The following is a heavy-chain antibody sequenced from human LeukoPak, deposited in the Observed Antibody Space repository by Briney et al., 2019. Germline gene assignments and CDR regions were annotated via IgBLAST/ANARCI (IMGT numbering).Heavy chain of an antibody. D-gene: IGHD4-17*01. J-gene: IGHJ4*02. CDR3: ARHYGDLQYFDY. CDR2: IYHSGST. V-gene: IGHV4-30-2*01. Sequence: PSETLSLTCTVSGGSISSSSYYWGWIRQPPGKGLEWIGYIYHSGSTYYNPSLKGRVTISVDRSKNQFSLKLSSVTAADTAVYYCARHYGDLQYFDYWGQGTLVTVSS. CDR1: GGSISSSSYY.